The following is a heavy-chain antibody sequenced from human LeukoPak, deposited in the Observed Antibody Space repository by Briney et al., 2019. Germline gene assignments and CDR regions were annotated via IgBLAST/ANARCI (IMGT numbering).Heavy chain of an antibody. CDR2: INHSGST. V-gene: IGHV4-39*07. D-gene: IGHD3-10*01. Sequence: SETLSLTCTVSGGSISSSSYYWGWIRQPPGKGLEWIGEINHSGSTNYNPSLKSRVTISVDTSKNQFSLKLSSVTAADTAVYYCARGLRGSGSYWSQGTLVTVSS. CDR3: ARGLRGSGSY. J-gene: IGHJ4*02. CDR1: GGSISSSSYY.